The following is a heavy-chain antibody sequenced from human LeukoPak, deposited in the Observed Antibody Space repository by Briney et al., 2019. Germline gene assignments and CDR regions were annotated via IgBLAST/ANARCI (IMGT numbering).Heavy chain of an antibody. Sequence: PGGSLRLSCAASGFTFSSYAMSWVRQAPGKGLEWVSAIHTSGDTCYADSVKGRFTISRDTSKNTLYLQINSLRVEDTAVYYCIVFSDSNHWGQGTLVTVSS. D-gene: IGHD2-21*02. CDR1: GFTFSSYA. V-gene: IGHV3-23*01. CDR3: IVFSDSNH. J-gene: IGHJ5*02. CDR2: IHTSGDT.